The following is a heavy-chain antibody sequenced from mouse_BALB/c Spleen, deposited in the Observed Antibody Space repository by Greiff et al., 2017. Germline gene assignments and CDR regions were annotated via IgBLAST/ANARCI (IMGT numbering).Heavy chain of an antibody. J-gene: IGHJ3*01. V-gene: IGHV1S53*03. CDR3: KRSLGRFAY. Sequence: QVQLQQSDTELVKPGASVKISCKASGYTFTDHAIHWVKQRPEQGLEWIGYISPGNGYINYYEKFRGKATLTADKSSSTAYMQLISLTSEDSAVYFCKRSLGRFAYWGRGTLVTVS. D-gene: IGHD4-1*01. CDR2: ISPGNGYI. CDR1: GYTFTDHA.